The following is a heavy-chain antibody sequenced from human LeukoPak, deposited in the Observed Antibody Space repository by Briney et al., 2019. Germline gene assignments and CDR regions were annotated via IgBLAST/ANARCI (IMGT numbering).Heavy chain of an antibody. CDR1: GGSIRSYY. J-gene: IGHJ4*02. Sequence: SETLSLTCTVSGGSIRSYYWGWIRQPPGKGLEWIGYIYYSGSTNYNPSLKSRVTISVDTSKNQFSLRLSSVTAADTAVYYCARVGSSGWSFDYWGQGTLVTVFS. CDR2: IYYSGST. CDR3: ARVGSSGWSFDY. D-gene: IGHD6-19*01. V-gene: IGHV4-59*01.